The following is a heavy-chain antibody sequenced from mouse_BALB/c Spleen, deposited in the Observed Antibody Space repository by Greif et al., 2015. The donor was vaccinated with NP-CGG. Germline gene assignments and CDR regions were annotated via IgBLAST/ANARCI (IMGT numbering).Heavy chain of an antibody. J-gene: IGHJ2*01. D-gene: IGHD4-1*01. CDR3: TRLGDY. Sequence: LQQSGSELVRPGASVKLSCKASGYTFTSYWMHWVKQRPGQGLEWIGNTYPGSGSTNYDEKFKSKATLTVDTSSSTAYMQLSSLTSEDSAVYYCTRLGDYWGQGTTLTVSS. V-gene: IGHV1S22*01. CDR1: GYTFTSYW. CDR2: TYPGSGST.